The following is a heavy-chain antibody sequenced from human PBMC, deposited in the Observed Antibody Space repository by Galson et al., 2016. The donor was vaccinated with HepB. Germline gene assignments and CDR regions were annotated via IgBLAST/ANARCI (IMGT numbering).Heavy chain of an antibody. CDR1: GYTFTTYG. V-gene: IGHV1-18*01. CDR2: ITTVTGNT. CDR3: ARARDYYFYSMDV. J-gene: IGHJ6*02. Sequence: SCKASGYTFTTYGISWVRQAPGQGLEWMGWITTVTGNTNYAQKFQGRVTMTTDTSTNTAYMELRSLRSDDTDVYYCARARDYYFYSMDVWGQGTTVTVSS.